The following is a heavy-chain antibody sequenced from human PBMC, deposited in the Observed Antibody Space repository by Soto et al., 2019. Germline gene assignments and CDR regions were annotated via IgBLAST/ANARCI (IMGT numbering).Heavy chain of an antibody. CDR1: GASINSAAYF. V-gene: IGHV4-31*02. CDR3: ARGPTPSWSSYRFSYFDS. J-gene: IGHJ4*01. Sequence: SETLSLTXTVSGASINSAAYFWTWIRQRPGEGLEWIGFISYSGYTFQNPSLKSRLLLSVDTSKNQFSLELSFVTAADTAVYYCARGPTPSWSSYRFSYFDSWGPGSLVTVSS. CDR2: ISYSGYT. D-gene: IGHD3-16*02.